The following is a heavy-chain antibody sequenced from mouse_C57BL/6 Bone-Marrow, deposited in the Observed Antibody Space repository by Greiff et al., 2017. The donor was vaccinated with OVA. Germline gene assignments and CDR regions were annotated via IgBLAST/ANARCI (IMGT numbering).Heavy chain of an antibody. CDR2: IDPEDGDT. D-gene: IGHD1-1*01. J-gene: IGHJ3*01. CDR3: TTCGSSFWFAY. Sequence: VQLQQSGAELVRPGASVKLSCTASGFNIKDYYMHWVKQRPEQGLEWIGRIDPEDGDTEYAPKFQGKATMTADTSSNTAYLQLSSLTSEDTAVYYRTTCGSSFWFAYWGQGTLVTVSA. V-gene: IGHV14-1*01. CDR1: GFNIKDYY.